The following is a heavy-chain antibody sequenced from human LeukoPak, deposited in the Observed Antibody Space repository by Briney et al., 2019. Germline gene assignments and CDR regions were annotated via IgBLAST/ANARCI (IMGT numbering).Heavy chain of an antibody. V-gene: IGHV3-23*01. CDR2: ISVSGSST. Sequence: PGGSLRLSCAASAFTFSSYAMTWVRQAPGKGLEWVSAISVSGSSTYYADSVKGRFTISRDNSKNTLYLQMNSLRAEDTAIYYCVKTVAGYYYYAMDVWGQGTTVTVSS. CDR1: AFTFSSYA. CDR3: VKTVAGYYYYAMDV. D-gene: IGHD6-19*01. J-gene: IGHJ6*02.